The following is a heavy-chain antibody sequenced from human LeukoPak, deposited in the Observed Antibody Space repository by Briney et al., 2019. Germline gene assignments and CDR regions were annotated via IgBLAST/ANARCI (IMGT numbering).Heavy chain of an antibody. Sequence: GGSLRLSCAASGFTFSSYWMNWVRQAPGKGLEWVANMNHDGSEKYYIDSVKGRFTISRDNAKNSLYLQMNSLRAEDTAVYYCARDQLYCGGPTCYRTGDDSWGQGTLVTVSS. CDR2: MNHDGSEK. CDR3: ARDQLYCGGPTCYRTGDDS. V-gene: IGHV3-7*01. CDR1: GFTFSSYW. D-gene: IGHD2-2*02. J-gene: IGHJ4*02.